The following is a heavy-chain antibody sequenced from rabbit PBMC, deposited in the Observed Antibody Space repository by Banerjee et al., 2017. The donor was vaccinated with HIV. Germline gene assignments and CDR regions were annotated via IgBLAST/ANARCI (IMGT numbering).Heavy chain of an antibody. J-gene: IGHJ4*01. V-gene: IGHV1S45*01. D-gene: IGHD4-1*01. CDR1: GFSFSGYYY. Sequence: QEQLEESGGGLVKPGASLTLTCKASGFSFSGYYYICCVREAPGEGLEWITGIYAGSSGDTYYASWAKGRFANSKTSSTTVTLQTTSLTAADTATYLCARDLAGVIGRNFNLWGQGTLVTVS. CDR2: IYAGSSGDT. CDR3: ARDLAGVIGRNFNL.